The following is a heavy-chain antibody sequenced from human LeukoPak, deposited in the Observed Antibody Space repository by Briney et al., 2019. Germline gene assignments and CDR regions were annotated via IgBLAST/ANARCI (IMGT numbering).Heavy chain of an antibody. V-gene: IGHV4-59*10. CDR2: IYTSGST. J-gene: IGHJ4*02. CDR3: ARGGSSYLSTDFDY. D-gene: IGHD1-26*01. Sequence: GSLRLSRAASGFTFSVYYMSWIRQAPGKGLEWIGRIYTSGSTNYNPSLKSRVTMSVDTSKNQFSLKLSSVTAADTAAYYCARGGSSYLSTDFDYWGQGTLVTVSS. CDR1: GFTFSVYY.